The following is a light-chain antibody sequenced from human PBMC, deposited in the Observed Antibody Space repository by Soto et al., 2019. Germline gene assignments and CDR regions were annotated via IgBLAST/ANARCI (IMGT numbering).Light chain of an antibody. CDR2: NAS. Sequence: DVRLSQYPSTLSASIGVRVTITCRASHRFYRWLAWYQQKPGRAPKLLISNASTLQSGVPSRFSGSGSDTDFTLTIISLQHDDFATYYCQHTDTSWPFGQGPRVEIK. CDR3: QHTDTSWP. V-gene: IGKV1-5*01. J-gene: IGKJ1*01. CDR1: HRFYRW.